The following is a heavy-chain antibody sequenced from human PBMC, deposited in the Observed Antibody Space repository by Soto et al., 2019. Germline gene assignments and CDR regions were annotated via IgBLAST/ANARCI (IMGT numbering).Heavy chain of an antibody. D-gene: IGHD3-22*01. Sequence: QVQLVQSGAEVKKPGSSVKVSCKASGGTFSSYAISWVRQAPGQGLEWMGGIIPIFGTANYAQKFQGRVTITADESTSTAYMELSSLRSEDTAVYYCARDRYDSSGYSREYYFDYWGQGTLVTVSS. V-gene: IGHV1-69*01. CDR3: ARDRYDSSGYSREYYFDY. J-gene: IGHJ4*02. CDR2: IIPIFGTA. CDR1: GGTFSSYA.